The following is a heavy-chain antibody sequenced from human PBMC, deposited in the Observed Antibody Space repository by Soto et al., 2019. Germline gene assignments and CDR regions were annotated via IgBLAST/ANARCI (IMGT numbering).Heavy chain of an antibody. CDR3: ASDVCIAASGTFY. D-gene: IGHD6-13*01. CDR2: IIPSLGIA. J-gene: IGHJ4*02. CDR1: GGTFSSYT. Sequence: QVQLVQSGAEVKKPGSSVKVSCKASGGTFSSYTISWVRQAPGQGLDWMGRIIPSLGIANYAQNFQGRVTITADKSTSTAYMEPSSLRSEDTAVYYCASDVCIAASGTFYWGQGTLVTVSS. V-gene: IGHV1-69*02.